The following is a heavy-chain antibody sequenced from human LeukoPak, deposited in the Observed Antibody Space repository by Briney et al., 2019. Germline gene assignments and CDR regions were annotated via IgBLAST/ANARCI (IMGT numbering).Heavy chain of an antibody. J-gene: IGHJ4*02. CDR3: AREASWGPDY. CDR1: GFPFSNYG. D-gene: IGHD3-16*01. CDR2: ISSRSDTI. V-gene: IGHV3-48*04. Sequence: GGSLRLSCAAPGFPFSNYGINWVRQLPGKGLEWVSYISSRSDTIYYGDSVKGRFTFSRDNVKNSLYLHMNSLRPDDTAVYFCAREASWGPDYWGQGTLVTVSS.